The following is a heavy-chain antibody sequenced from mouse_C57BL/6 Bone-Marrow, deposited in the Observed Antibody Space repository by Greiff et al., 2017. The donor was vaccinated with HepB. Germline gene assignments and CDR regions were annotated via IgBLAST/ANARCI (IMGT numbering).Heavy chain of an antibody. CDR2: IYPGDGDT. V-gene: IGHV1-82*01. J-gene: IGHJ1*03. Sequence: QVQLQQSGPELVKPGASVKISCKASGYAFSSSWMNWVKQRPGKGLEWIGRIYPGDGDTNYNGKFKGKATLTADKSSSTAYMQPSSLTSEDSAVYFCAREGRYWYFDVWGTGTTVTVSS. CDR3: AREGRYWYFDV. CDR1: GYAFSSSW.